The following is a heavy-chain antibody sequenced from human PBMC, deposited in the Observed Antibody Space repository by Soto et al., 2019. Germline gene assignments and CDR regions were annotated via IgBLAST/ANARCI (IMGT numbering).Heavy chain of an antibody. J-gene: IGHJ4*02. Sequence: SGPTLVNPTQTLTLTCTFSGFSFTTAGVAVGWIRQTPGGALEWLTLIYYNDDRRFSPSLKTRLTITGDTSKNQVVLSLTNVDPGDTATYFCAHSDGGHXXIYFDFWGQGTRVTVSS. V-gene: IGHV2-5*01. D-gene: IGHD5-12*01. CDR2: IYYNDDR. CDR3: AHSDGGHXXIYFDF. CDR1: GFSFTTAGVA.